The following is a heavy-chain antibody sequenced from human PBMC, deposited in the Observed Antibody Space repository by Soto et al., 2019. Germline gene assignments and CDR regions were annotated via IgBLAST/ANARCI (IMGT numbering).Heavy chain of an antibody. CDR1: GGSISSYY. D-gene: IGHD2-2*01. Sequence: PSETLSLTCTVSGGSISSYYWSWIRQPPGKGLEWIGYIYYSGSTNYNPSLKSRVTISVDTSKNQFSLKLSSVTAADTAVYYCASPPPKYCSSTSCYPFVDWGQGTLVTVSS. CDR2: IYYSGST. CDR3: ASPPPKYCSSTSCYPFVD. J-gene: IGHJ4*02. V-gene: IGHV4-59*08.